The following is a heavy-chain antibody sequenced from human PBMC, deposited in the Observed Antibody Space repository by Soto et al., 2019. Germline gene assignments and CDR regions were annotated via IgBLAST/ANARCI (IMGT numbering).Heavy chain of an antibody. CDR2: ISSSGTII. V-gene: IGHV3-11*01. Sequence: YISWIRQAPGKGLEWVSYISSSGTIIYHADSVKGRFTISRDNAKNSLFLQMNSLRAEDTAVYYCARGKSIFYGMVVWGQGTTVTVSS. J-gene: IGHJ6*02. D-gene: IGHD2-15*01. CDR1: Y. CDR3: ARGKSIFYGMVV.